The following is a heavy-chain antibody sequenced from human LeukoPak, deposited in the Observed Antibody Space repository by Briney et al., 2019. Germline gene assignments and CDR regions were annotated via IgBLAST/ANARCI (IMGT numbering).Heavy chain of an antibody. CDR3: ARDRNYYDSSGYYPYPGWYFDL. V-gene: IGHV3-48*01. CDR2: ISSSSSTI. CDR1: GFTFSSYS. Sequence: GGSLRLSCAASGFTFSSYSMNWVRQAPGKGLEWVSYISSSSSTIYYADSVKGRFTISRDNAKNSLYLQMNSLRAEDTAVYYCARDRNYYDSSGYYPYPGWYFDLWGRGTLATVSS. D-gene: IGHD3-22*01. J-gene: IGHJ2*01.